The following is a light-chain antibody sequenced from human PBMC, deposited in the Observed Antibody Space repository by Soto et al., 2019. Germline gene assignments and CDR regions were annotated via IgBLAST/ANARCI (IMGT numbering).Light chain of an antibody. CDR2: AAS. J-gene: IGKJ4*01. V-gene: IGKV1-39*01. CDR1: QRISRY. CDR3: QHSYSTSLT. Sequence: DIQMTQSPASLSASVGDRVTITCRASQRISRYLNWYQWKPGKAPELLIYAASSLQTGVPSRFRGSGYGKGFTLTICSLHPEDSATFYWQHSYSTSLTFGGGTKVEL.